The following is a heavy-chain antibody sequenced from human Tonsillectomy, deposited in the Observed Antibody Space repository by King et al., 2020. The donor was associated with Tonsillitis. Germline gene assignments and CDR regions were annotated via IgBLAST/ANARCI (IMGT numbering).Heavy chain of an antibody. CDR1: AFTFRTYV. CDR3: AVRRDCSDSNCYNAFYI. J-gene: IGHJ3*02. V-gene: IGHV3-30*04. Sequence: VQLVESGGGVVQPGTSLRLSCEVSAFTFRTYVLDWVRQAPGKGLEWVAVISYDGKNKVYAESVKGRFTISRDNSKNTLFMQLNSLRPEDTAVYYCAVRRDCSDSNCYNAFYIWGQATMVTVSS. D-gene: IGHD2-2*02. CDR2: ISYDGKNK.